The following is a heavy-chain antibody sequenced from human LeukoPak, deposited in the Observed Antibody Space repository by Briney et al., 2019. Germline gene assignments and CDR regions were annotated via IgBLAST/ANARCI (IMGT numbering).Heavy chain of an antibody. Sequence: PGGSLRLSCAASGFTFSSYEMNWVRQAPGKGLEWVSYISTSGNTIYYADSVKGRFTISRDNAKNSLYLQMNSLRAEDTAIYYCARGYRGYSYGYDYWGQGTLATVSS. CDR1: GFTFSSYE. D-gene: IGHD5-18*01. J-gene: IGHJ4*02. CDR2: ISTSGNTI. CDR3: ARGYRGYSYGYDY. V-gene: IGHV3-48*03.